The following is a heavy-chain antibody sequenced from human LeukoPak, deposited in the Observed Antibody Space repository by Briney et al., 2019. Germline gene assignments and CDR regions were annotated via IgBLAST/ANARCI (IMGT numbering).Heavy chain of an antibody. V-gene: IGHV3-30*02. J-gene: IGHJ4*02. CDR1: GFTFSSYG. Sequence: GGSLRLSCAASGFTFSSYGMHWVRQAPGKGLEWVAFIRYDGSNKYYADSVKGRFTISRDNSKNTLYLQMNSLRAEDTAVYYCAKDPGVLISKSGYFDYWGQGTLVTVSS. CDR2: IRYDGSNK. CDR3: AKDPGVLISKSGYFDY. D-gene: IGHD2-21*01.